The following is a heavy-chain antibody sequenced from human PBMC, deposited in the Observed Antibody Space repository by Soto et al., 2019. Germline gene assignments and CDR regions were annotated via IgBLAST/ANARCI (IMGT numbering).Heavy chain of an antibody. J-gene: IGHJ6*02. Sequence: QVQLVQSGAEVKKPGASVKVSCTASGYTFTSYDINWVRQATGQGLEWMGWMNPNSGNTGYAQKFHDRVTYTRNTSISIAYMXXXXXXSXXXXXXXGXXXXXXTXSSCRYYCYGMDVWGQGTTVTVSS. CDR2: MNPNSGNT. V-gene: IGHV1-8*01. CDR3: XXXXXXTXSSCRYYCYGMDV. D-gene: IGHD2-15*01. CDR1: GYTFTSYD.